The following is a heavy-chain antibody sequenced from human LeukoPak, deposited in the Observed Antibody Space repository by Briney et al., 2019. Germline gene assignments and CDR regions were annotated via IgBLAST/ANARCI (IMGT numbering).Heavy chain of an antibody. J-gene: IGHJ3*02. CDR3: ATSGGDRSADVFDI. CDR2: LYSGSNT. CDR1: GFTVSSNY. Sequence: PGGSLRLSCAASGFTVSSNYMSWVRQAPGKGLEWVSVLYSGSNTYYADSVKGRFTVSRDNSKNTLYLQMNSLRAEDTAVYYCATSGGDRSADVFDIWGQGTMVTVSS. V-gene: IGHV3-53*01. D-gene: IGHD2-21*02.